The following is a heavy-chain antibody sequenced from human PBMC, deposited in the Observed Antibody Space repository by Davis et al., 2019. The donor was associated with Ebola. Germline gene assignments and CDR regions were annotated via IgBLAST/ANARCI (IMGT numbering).Heavy chain of an antibody. CDR1: GGSISSYY. D-gene: IGHD5-18*01. Sequence: MPSETLSLTCTVSGGSISSYYWGWIRQPPGKGLEWIGSVYYSGSTHYNPSLKSRVTISVDTTKNQFSLKLNSVTAADTAVYYCTRTNTAMITYYGMDVWGQGTTVTVSS. V-gene: IGHV4-39*01. CDR2: VYYSGST. CDR3: TRTNTAMITYYGMDV. J-gene: IGHJ6*02.